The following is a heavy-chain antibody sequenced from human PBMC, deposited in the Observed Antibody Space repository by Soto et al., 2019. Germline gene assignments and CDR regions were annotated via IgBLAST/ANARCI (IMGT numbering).Heavy chain of an antibody. V-gene: IGHV5-51*01. CDR1: GYSFTSYW. CDR3: ARMLVVGANAEVPDY. D-gene: IGHD1-26*01. Sequence: GESLKISCKGSGYSFTSYWIGWVRQMPGKGLEWMGIIYPGDSDTRYSPSFQGQVTISADKSISTAYLQWSSLKASDTAMYYCARMLVVGANAEVPDYWGQGTLVTVSS. J-gene: IGHJ4*02. CDR2: IYPGDSDT.